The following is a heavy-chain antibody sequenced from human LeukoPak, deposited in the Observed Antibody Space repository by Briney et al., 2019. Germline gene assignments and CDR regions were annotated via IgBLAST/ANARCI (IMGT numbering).Heavy chain of an antibody. D-gene: IGHD3-10*02. CDR2: ISGSGYST. V-gene: IGHV3-23*01. CDR1: GFTFSNYA. CDR3: AKDRSDNTTWYVGSH. J-gene: IGHJ4*02. Sequence: PGGSLRLSCAASGFTFSNYAMNWVRQAPGKGLEWVSGISGSGYSTYYADSVKGRFTISRDNSWNTLFLQMNSLRAEDTAVYYCAKDRSDNTTWYVGSHWGQGTLVTVSS.